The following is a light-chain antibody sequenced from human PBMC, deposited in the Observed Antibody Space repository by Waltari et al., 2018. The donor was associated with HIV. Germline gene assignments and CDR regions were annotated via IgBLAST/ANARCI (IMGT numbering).Light chain of an antibody. CDR2: KAS. CDR1: QSISNW. J-gene: IGKJ4*01. V-gene: IGKV1-5*03. Sequence: DIQMTQSLSPVSGSVGDNILITCRASQSISNWLAWFQQKPGKAPKLLIYKASNLESGVPSRFSGSGSRTEFTLTINSLQPDDFATYFCQQYSSDPLTFGRGTRVEVK. CDR3: QQYSSDPLT.